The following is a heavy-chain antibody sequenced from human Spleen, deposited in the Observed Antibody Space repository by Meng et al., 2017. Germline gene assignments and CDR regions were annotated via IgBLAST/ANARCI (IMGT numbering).Heavy chain of an antibody. Sequence: ASAKVSCKASGYNFPDYYIHWVRRAPGQGREWMGRINPKSGDTHYAQKFQARVTMTGDTSISTAYMELIGMRADDTAMYYCARGEDISAAGKHFGEYWGQGTLVTGAS. CDR3: ARGEDISAAGKHFGEY. D-gene: IGHD6-25*01. CDR2: INPKSGDT. J-gene: IGHJ4*02. CDR1: GYNFPDYY. V-gene: IGHV1-2*06.